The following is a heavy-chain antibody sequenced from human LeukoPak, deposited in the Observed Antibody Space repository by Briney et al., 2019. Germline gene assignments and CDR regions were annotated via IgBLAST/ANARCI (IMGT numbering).Heavy chain of an antibody. Sequence: NPGGSLRLSCAASGFTLSNAWMSWVRQARGKGLVWVCSVKSKTDGGTTDYAEPVKGRFTISRDDSKNTLYLQMSSLKTEDTAVYYCTTDGPVGADYWGQGTLVTVSS. CDR1: GFTLSNAW. J-gene: IGHJ4*02. CDR3: TTDGPVGADY. V-gene: IGHV3-15*01. CDR2: VKSKTDGGTT. D-gene: IGHD1-26*01.